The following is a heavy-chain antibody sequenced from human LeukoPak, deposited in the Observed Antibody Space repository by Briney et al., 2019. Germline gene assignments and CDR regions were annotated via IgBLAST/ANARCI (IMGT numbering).Heavy chain of an antibody. V-gene: IGHV3-23*01. CDR1: GFTFSSYA. D-gene: IGHD3-9*01. CDR2: ISGSGGST. Sequence: PGGSLRLSCAASGFTFSSYAMSWVRQAPGKGLEWVSAISGSGGSTYYADSVKGRFTISRDNSKNTLYLQMNSLRAEDTAVYYCAKDPLDLRYFDWLPTSDYWGQGTLVTVSS. CDR3: AKDPLDLRYFDWLPTSDY. J-gene: IGHJ4*02.